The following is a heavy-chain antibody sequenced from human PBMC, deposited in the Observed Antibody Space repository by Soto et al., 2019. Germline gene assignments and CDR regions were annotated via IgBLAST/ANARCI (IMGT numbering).Heavy chain of an antibody. J-gene: IGHJ3*02. CDR3: AREVPEPTMRNSGYGDYENDAFDI. Sequence: PSETLSLTCTVSGGSISSSSYYWGWIRQPPGKGLEWIGSIYYSGSTYYNPSLKSRVTISVDTSKNQFSLKLSSVTAADTAVYYCAREVPEPTMRNSGYGDYENDAFDIWGQGTMVTVSS. V-gene: IGHV4-39*07. CDR1: GGSISSSSYY. D-gene: IGHD4-17*01. CDR2: IYYSGST.